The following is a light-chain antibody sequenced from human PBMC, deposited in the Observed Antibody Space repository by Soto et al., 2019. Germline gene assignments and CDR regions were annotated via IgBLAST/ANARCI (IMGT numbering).Light chain of an antibody. CDR2: AIS. J-gene: IGKJ1*01. V-gene: IGKV3-20*01. CDR3: QQYDSSPRT. Sequence: ENVLTQSPGTLSLSPGQRATLSCRASHTISSSYLAWYQQKPGQAPRLLIYAISDRATGVPDRFRGSGSGTDFTLTITRLEPEDFAVYFCQQYDSSPRTVGQGTKVDTK. CDR1: HTISSSY.